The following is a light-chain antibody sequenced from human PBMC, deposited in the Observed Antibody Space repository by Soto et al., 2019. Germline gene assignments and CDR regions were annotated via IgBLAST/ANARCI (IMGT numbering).Light chain of an antibody. CDR1: QSVSSSY. Sequence: EIVLTQSPGTLSLSPGERATPSCRASQSVSSSYLAWYQQKPGQAPRLLIYGASSRATGIPDRFSGSGSGTDFTLTISRLEPEDFAVYYCQQYGSSATFGQGTKVDIK. V-gene: IGKV3-20*01. CDR3: QQYGSSAT. J-gene: IGKJ1*01. CDR2: GAS.